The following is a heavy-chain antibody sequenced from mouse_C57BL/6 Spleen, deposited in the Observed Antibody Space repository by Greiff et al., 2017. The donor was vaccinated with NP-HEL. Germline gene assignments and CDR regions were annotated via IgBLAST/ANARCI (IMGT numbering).Heavy chain of an antibody. D-gene: IGHD1-1*01. V-gene: IGHV1-81*01. CDR3: ALTTVVARDFDY. J-gene: IGHJ2*01. CDR1: GYTFTSYG. CDR2: IYPRSGNT. Sequence: QVQLQQSGAELARPGASVKLSCKASGYTFTSYGISWVKQRTGQGLEWIGEIYPRSGNTYYNEKFKGKATLTADKSSSTAYMELRSRTSEDSAVYFCALTTVVARDFDYWGQGTTLTVSS.